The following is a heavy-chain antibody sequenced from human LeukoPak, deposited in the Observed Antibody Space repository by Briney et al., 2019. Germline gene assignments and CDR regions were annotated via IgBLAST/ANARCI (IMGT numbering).Heavy chain of an antibody. CDR1: GFTFSTYS. Sequence: GGSLRLSCAASGFTFSTYSMNWVRQTPGKGLEWVSSISYSSTYIYYTDSVKGRFTVSRDDAKNSLYLQMNSLRAEDTAVNYCAISKGIGNYGMDVWGQGTRVTVSS. CDR3: AISKGIGNYGMDV. D-gene: IGHD2/OR15-2a*01. V-gene: IGHV3-21*01. CDR2: ISYSSTYI. J-gene: IGHJ6*01.